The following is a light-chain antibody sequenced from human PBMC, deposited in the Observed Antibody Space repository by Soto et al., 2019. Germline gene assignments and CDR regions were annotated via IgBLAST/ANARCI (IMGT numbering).Light chain of an antibody. CDR2: AAS. Sequence: DIQMTQSPSAMSASVGDRVTVTCRASQDIGNYLVWFQQKPGTVPKRLIFAASSLQGGVPSRFSGSGSGTEFTLTISSLQPEDFATYHCQQLNTLPFTFGQGTRLEIK. V-gene: IGKV1-17*03. CDR3: QQLNTLPFT. J-gene: IGKJ5*01. CDR1: QDIGNY.